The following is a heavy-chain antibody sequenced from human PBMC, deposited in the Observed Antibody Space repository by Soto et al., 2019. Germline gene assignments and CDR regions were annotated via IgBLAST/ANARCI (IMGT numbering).Heavy chain of an antibody. J-gene: IGHJ6*02. CDR2: IIPIFGTA. Sequence: GASVKVSCKASGGTFSSYAISWVRQAPGQGLEWMGGIIPIFGTANYAQKFQGRVTITADESTSTAYMELSSLRSEDTAVYYCARVIHTAMVPPYGMDVWGQGTTVTVSS. CDR1: GGTFSSYA. D-gene: IGHD5-18*01. CDR3: ARVIHTAMVPPYGMDV. V-gene: IGHV1-69*13.